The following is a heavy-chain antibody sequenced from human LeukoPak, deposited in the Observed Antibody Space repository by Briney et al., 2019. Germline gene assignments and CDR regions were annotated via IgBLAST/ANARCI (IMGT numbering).Heavy chain of an antibody. Sequence: GGSLRLSCAASGFTFSSYAMHWVRQAPDKGLEWVGRIRSKANSYATAYAASVKGRFTISRDDSKNTAYLQMNSLKIEDTAVYYCTRPYSSGYYWGQGTLVTVSS. J-gene: IGHJ4*02. V-gene: IGHV3-73*01. CDR2: IRSKANSYAT. CDR3: TRPYSSGYY. D-gene: IGHD6-19*01. CDR1: GFTFSSYA.